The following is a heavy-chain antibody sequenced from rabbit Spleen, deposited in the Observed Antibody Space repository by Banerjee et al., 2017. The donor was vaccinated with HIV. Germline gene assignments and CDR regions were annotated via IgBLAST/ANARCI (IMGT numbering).Heavy chain of an antibody. CDR3: ARDTSSSFSSYDMDL. V-gene: IGHV1S45*01. CDR2: IDTGSSGFT. CDR1: GVSFSGNSY. J-gene: IGHJ6*01. Sequence: QEQLVESGGDLVKPGASLTLTCIASGVSFSGNSYMCWVRQAPGKGLEWIACIDTGSSGFTYFASWAKGRFTISKTSSTTVTLQMTSLTAADTATYFCARDTSSSFSSYDMDLLGPGTLVTVS. D-gene: IGHD1-1*01.